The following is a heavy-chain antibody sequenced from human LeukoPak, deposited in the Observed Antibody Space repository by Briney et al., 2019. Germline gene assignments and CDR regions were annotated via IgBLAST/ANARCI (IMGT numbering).Heavy chain of an antibody. V-gene: IGHV3-66*01. CDR1: GFTVSSNY. J-gene: IGHJ3*02. D-gene: IGHD6-19*01. CDR3: ARSTVADAFDI. CDR2: IYSGGST. Sequence: GGSLRLSCAASGFTVSSNYMSWVRQAPGKGLEWVSVIYSGGSTYYADSVKGRFIISRDNSKNTLYLQMNSLRAEDTAVCYCARSTVADAFDIWGQGTVVTVSS.